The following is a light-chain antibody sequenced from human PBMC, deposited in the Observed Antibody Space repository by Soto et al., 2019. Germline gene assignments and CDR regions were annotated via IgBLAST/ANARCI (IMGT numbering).Light chain of an antibody. CDR2: AAS. Sequence: DIQMTQSPSSLSASFGDRVTITCRASQGIGVYLAWFQQKPGNAPKLLIYAASTLQSGVPSRFSGSGSGTDFTLTISCLQSEDLATYYCQQYYSYPRTFGQGTKVDIK. CDR3: QQYYSYPRT. CDR1: QGIGVY. V-gene: IGKV1-27*01. J-gene: IGKJ1*01.